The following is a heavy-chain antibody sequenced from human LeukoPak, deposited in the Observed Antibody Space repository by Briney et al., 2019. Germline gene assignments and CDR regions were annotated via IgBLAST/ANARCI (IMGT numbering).Heavy chain of an antibody. J-gene: IGHJ3*02. CDR3: AKVKDKKTGDVSAFDI. V-gene: IGHV3-23*01. Sequence: QSGGSLRLSCAASGFTFSSYAMSWVRQAPGKGLEWVSAISGSGGSTYYADSVKGRFTISRDSSKNTLYLQMNSLRAEDTAVYYCAKVKDKKTGDVSAFDIWGQGTMVTVSS. CDR2: ISGSGGST. D-gene: IGHD7-27*01. CDR1: GFTFSSYA.